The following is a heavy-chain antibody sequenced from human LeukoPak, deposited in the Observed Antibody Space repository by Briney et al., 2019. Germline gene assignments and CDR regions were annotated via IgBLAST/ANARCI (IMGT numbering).Heavy chain of an antibody. D-gene: IGHD5-12*01. J-gene: IGHJ4*02. CDR2: IYSGGST. CDR3: AREAPSGYDYLDY. Sequence: GGSLRLSCAASGFTVSRNYMSWVRQAPGKGLEWVAVIYSGGSTYYADSVKGRFTISRDNSKNTLYLQMNSLRAEDTAVYYCAREAPSGYDYLDYWGQGTLVTVSS. V-gene: IGHV3-53*01. CDR1: GFTVSRNY.